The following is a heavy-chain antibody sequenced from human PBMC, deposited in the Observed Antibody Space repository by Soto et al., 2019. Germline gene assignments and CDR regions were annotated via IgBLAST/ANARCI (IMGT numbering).Heavy chain of an antibody. CDR2: IYYSGST. D-gene: IGHD3-22*01. J-gene: IGHJ3*02. CDR1: GGSLSSGNYY. V-gene: IGHV4-61*01. Sequence: QVQLQESGPGLVKPSETLSLTCTVSGGSLSSGNYYWSWIRQPPGKGLEWIGYIYYSGSTYYNPSLKSRVTISVYTSNNQFSLKLSSVTAAYTAVYYCARYDSSGGRAFDIWGQGTMVTVSS. CDR3: ARYDSSGGRAFDI.